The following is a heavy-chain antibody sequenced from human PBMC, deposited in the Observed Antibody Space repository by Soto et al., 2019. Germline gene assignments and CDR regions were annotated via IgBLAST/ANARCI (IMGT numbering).Heavy chain of an antibody. V-gene: IGHV3-23*01. Sequence: PXESLRLSCAATGFTFNNFAMNWVRQGPGKGLEWVSGISGGGDATRYADSVKGRFTTSRDNAESMVYLDMYSLIPDDTAIYYCAKNIPSSSGFDYWGQGT. J-gene: IGHJ4*02. D-gene: IGHD6-6*01. CDR1: GFTFNNFA. CDR3: AKNIPSSSGFDY. CDR2: ISGGGDAT.